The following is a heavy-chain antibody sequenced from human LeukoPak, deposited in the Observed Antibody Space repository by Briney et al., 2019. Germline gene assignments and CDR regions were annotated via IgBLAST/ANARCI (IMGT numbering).Heavy chain of an antibody. CDR1: GFTFSSYW. Sequence: GGSLRLSCAASGFTFSSYWMSWVRQAPGKGLEWVANIRQDGSEKYYVDSVKGRSTISRDNAKNSLYLQMNSLRAEDTAVYYCATQYYDFWSGYYLYYYYGMDVWGQGTTVTVSS. CDR3: ATQYYDFWSGYYLYYYYGMDV. V-gene: IGHV3-7*01. J-gene: IGHJ6*02. D-gene: IGHD3-3*01. CDR2: IRQDGSEK.